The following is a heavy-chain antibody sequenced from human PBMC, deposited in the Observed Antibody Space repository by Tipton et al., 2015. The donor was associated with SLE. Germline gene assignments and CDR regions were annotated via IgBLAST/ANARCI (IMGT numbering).Heavy chain of an antibody. J-gene: IGHJ4*02. CDR3: ARAGVGGRDQIEY. CDR2: IIPILGIA. Sequence: QSGAEVKKPGSSVKVSCKASGGTFSSYTISWVRQAPGQGLEWMGRIIPILGIANYAQRFQGRVTITAHKSTSTAYMELSSLRSEDTAVYFCARAGVGGRDQIEYWGQGTQATVSS. D-gene: IGHD1-26*01. CDR1: GGTFSSYT. V-gene: IGHV1-69*04.